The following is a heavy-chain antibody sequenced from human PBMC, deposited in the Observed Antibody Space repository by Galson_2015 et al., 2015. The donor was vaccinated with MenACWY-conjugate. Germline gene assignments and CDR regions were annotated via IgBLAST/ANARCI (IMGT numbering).Heavy chain of an antibody. D-gene: IGHD6-19*01. V-gene: IGHV3-7*03. J-gene: IGHJ3*02. CDR3: VRDQNIYVSAWFDAFDI. CDR2: IKADGSEK. CDR1: GFTLSNYR. Sequence: SLRLSCAAFGFTLSNYRMNWVRQAPGKGLEWVANIKADGSEKYYVDSVKGRFTISRDNTKNSLYLQVNSLGVEDTAVDYCVRDQNIYVSAWFDAFDIWGQGTMVTVSS.